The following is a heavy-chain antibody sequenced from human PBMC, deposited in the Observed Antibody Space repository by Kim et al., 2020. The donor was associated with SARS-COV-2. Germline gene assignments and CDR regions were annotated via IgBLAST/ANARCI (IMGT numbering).Heavy chain of an antibody. V-gene: IGHV1-69*04. CDR1: GGTFSSYA. D-gene: IGHD2-15*01. J-gene: IGHJ6*02. CDR2: IIPILGIA. Sequence: SVKVSCKASGGTFSSYAISWVRQAPGQGLEWMGRIIPILGIANYAQKFQGRVTITADKSTSTAYMELSSLRSEDTAVYYCARDSPPALRRRHVDYYYGMDVWGQGTTVTVSS. CDR3: ARDSPPALRRRHVDYYYGMDV.